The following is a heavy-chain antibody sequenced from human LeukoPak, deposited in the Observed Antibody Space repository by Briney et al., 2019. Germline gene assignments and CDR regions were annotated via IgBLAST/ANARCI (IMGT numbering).Heavy chain of an antibody. V-gene: IGHV3-23*01. CDR2: ISGSGGST. CDR3: AKARGIRVTIFGVGIDY. Sequence: GGSLRLSCAASGFAFCSYAMSWVRQAPGKGLEWVSAISGSGGSTYYADSVKGRFTISRDNSKNTLYLQMNSLRAEDTAVYYCAKARGIRVTIFGVGIDYWGQGTLVTVSS. D-gene: IGHD3-3*01. CDR1: GFAFCSYA. J-gene: IGHJ4*02.